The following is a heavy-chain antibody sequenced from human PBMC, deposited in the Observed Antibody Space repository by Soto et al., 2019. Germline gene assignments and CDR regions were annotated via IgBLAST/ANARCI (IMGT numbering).Heavy chain of an antibody. J-gene: IGHJ6*03. CDR3: ARDVDTAMVLDPNYYYYMDV. D-gene: IGHD5-18*01. CDR2: ISAYNGNT. Sequence: GASVKVSCKASGYTFTSYGISWVRQAPGQGLERMGWISAYNGNTNYAQKLQGRVTMTTDTSTSTAYMELRSLRSDDTAVYYCARDVDTAMVLDPNYYYYMDVWGKGTTVTVSS. V-gene: IGHV1-18*01. CDR1: GYTFTSYG.